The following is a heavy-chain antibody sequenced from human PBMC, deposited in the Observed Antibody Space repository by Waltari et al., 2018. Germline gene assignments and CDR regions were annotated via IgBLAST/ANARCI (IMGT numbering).Heavy chain of an antibody. J-gene: IGHJ4*02. V-gene: IGHV3-30*18. D-gene: IGHD5-18*01. CDR2: ISYDGSKK. CDR1: GFTFSSYG. Sequence: QVQLVESGGGVVQPGRSLRLSCAASGFTFSSYGMHWVRQAPGKGLELVAVISYDGSKKYYADSVKGRFTISRDNSKNTLYLQMNSLRAEDTAVYYCAKDLLRGYSYGLFDYWGQGTLVTVSS. CDR3: AKDLLRGYSYGLFDY.